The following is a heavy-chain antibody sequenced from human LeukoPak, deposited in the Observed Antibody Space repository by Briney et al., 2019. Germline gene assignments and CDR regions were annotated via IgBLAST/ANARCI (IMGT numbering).Heavy chain of an antibody. Sequence: PGGSLRLSCAASGFTFSSYWMHWVRQAPGKGLVWVSGINSDGSSTSYADSVKGRFTISRDNAKNTLYLQMNSLRAEGTAVYYCARGGTNYYDSSGYYYGDYWGQGTLVTVSS. V-gene: IGHV3-74*01. D-gene: IGHD3-22*01. CDR3: ARGGTNYYDSSGYYYGDY. J-gene: IGHJ4*02. CDR2: INSDGSST. CDR1: GFTFSSYW.